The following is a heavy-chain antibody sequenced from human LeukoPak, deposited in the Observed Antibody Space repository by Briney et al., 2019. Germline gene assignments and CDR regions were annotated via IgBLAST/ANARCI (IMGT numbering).Heavy chain of an antibody. V-gene: IGHV4-39*01. CDR2: IYYSGST. CDR3: ARVAGYDSHLYYYYYYMDV. Sequence: SETLSLTCTVSGGSISSYYWGWIRQPPGKGLEWIGSIYYSGSTYYNPSLKSRVTISVDTPKNQFSLKPSSVTAADTAVYYCARVAGYDSHLYYYYYYMDVWGKGTTVTVSS. D-gene: IGHD3-3*01. CDR1: GGSISSYY. J-gene: IGHJ6*03.